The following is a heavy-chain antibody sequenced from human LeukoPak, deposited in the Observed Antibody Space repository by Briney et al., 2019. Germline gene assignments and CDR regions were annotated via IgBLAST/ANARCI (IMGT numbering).Heavy chain of an antibody. J-gene: IGHJ5*02. CDR2: ISTSSRYI. CDR3: ASADCSGSTCYLRRSWFDP. D-gene: IGHD2-2*01. Sequence: PGGSLRLSCAASGFTLSTFDMNWVRQAPGKGLEWVSSISTSSRYIYYRDSVKGRFTISRDDAKNSLYLQMNSLRVEDTAVYYCASADCSGSTCYLRRSWFDPWGQGTLVTVSS. V-gene: IGHV3-21*01. CDR1: GFTLSTFD.